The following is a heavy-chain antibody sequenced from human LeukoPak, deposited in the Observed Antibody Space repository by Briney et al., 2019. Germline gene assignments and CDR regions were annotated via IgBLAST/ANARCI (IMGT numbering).Heavy chain of an antibody. CDR3: AKDQVIAAAAEGVSDY. V-gene: IGHV3-23*01. J-gene: IGHJ4*02. Sequence: PGGSLRLSCAASGFTFSSYAMSWVRQAPGKGLEWVSAISGSGGSTYYADSVKGRFTISRDNSKNTLYLQMNSLRAEDTAVYYCAKDQVIAAAAEGVSDYWGQGTLVTVSS. D-gene: IGHD6-13*01. CDR1: GFTFSSYA. CDR2: ISGSGGST.